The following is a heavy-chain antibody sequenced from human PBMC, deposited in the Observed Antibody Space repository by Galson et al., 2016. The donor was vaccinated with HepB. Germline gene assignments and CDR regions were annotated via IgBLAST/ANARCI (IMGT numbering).Heavy chain of an antibody. CDR3: ARQEVAESGTAEVGTFDY. J-gene: IGHJ4*02. V-gene: IGHV4-39*01. CDR2: IYYSGST. CDR1: GGSISGRGYY. D-gene: IGHD6-19*01. Sequence: SETLSLTCTVSGGSISGRGYYWGWIRQPPGKGLEWIGSIYYSGSTYYSPSLKSRVTISVDTSKSQFSLTLNSVPAADTAVYYCARQEVAESGTAEVGTFDYWGQGTLVTVSS.